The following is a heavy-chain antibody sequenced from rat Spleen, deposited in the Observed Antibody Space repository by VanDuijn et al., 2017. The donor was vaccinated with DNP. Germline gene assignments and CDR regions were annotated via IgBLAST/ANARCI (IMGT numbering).Heavy chain of an antibody. CDR3: ARHDNFDWFAY. CDR2: IIYDGGRT. J-gene: IGHJ3*01. D-gene: IGHD1-10*01. CDR1: GFTFSDYN. Sequence: EVQLVESGGGLVQPGRSLKLSCAASGFTFSDYNMAWVRQAPEKGLEWVATIIYDGGRTYYRDSVKGRFTISRDNAKSTLYLQMDSLRSEDTATYYCARHDNFDWFAYWGQGTLVTVSS. V-gene: IGHV5S10*01.